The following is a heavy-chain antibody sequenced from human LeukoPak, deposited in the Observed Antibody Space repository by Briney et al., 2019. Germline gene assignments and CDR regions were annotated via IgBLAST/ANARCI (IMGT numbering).Heavy chain of an antibody. CDR2: ISGSGGST. V-gene: IGHV3-23*01. Sequence: GGSLRLSCAASGFTFSSYAMSWVRQAPGKGLQWVSGISGSGGSTYYADSVKGRFTISRDNSKNSLYLQMNSLRAEDTAVYYCAKEEWLLAVYFDYWGQGTLVTVSS. D-gene: IGHD3-3*01. CDR3: AKEEWLLAVYFDY. CDR1: GFTFSSYA. J-gene: IGHJ4*02.